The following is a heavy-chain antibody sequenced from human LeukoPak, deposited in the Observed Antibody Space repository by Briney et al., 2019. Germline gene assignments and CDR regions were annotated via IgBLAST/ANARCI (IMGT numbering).Heavy chain of an antibody. D-gene: IGHD3-22*01. CDR1: GFTFSSYA. V-gene: IGHV3-23*01. CDR3: ASLYYYDSSGYLHPDY. CDR2: ISGSGGST. J-gene: IGHJ4*02. Sequence: GGSLRLFCAASGFTFSSYAMSWVRQAPGKGLEWVSAISGSGGSTYYADSVKGRFTISRDNSKNTLYLQMSSLRAEDTAVYYCASLYYYDSSGYLHPDYWGQGTLVTVSS.